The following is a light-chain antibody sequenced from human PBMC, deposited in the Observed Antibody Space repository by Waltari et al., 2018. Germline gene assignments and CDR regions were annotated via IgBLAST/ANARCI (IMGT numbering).Light chain of an antibody. J-gene: IGLJ1*01. V-gene: IGLV2-14*01. Sequence: QSALTQPASASGSPGQSITISCTGTSSDVGGYNYVSWYQHYPGKAPQLMIYEVSYPPSGISNRFSGSKSGNTSTLTISGRQAEDEADYYCSSYTSTKTGVFGTGTKVTVL. CDR3: SSYTSTKTGV. CDR1: SSDVGGYNY. CDR2: EVS.